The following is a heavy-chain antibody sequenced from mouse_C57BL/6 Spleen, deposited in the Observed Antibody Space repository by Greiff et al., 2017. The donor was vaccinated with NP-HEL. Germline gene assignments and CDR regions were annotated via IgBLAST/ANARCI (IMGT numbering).Heavy chain of an antibody. J-gene: IGHJ1*03. CDR2: INPNNGGT. CDR3: ARRGFYYYGSSFYWYFDV. D-gene: IGHD1-1*01. V-gene: IGHV1-18*01. CDR1: GYTFTDYN. Sequence: EVQLQQSGPELVKPGASVKIPCKASGYTFTDYNMDWVKQSHGKSLEWIGDINPNNGGTIYNQKFKGKATLTVDKSSSTAYMELRSLTSEDTAVYYCARRGFYYYGSSFYWYFDVWGTGTTVTVSS.